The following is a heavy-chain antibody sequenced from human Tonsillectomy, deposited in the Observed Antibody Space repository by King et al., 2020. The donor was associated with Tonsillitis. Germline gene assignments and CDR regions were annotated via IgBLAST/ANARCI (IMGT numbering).Heavy chain of an antibody. D-gene: IGHD3-10*01. Sequence: VQLVESGAEVKKPGASVKVSCKASGYTFSNYGISWVRQAPGQGLEWMGWISADNGNTKHAQKLQGRVTMTTDTSTSTAYMELRSLRSDDTAVYYCARVRGLPYGSGIHGIIVYYYYGMDVWGQGTTVTVSS. CDR2: ISADNGNT. CDR3: ARVRGLPYGSGIHGIIVYYYYGMDV. V-gene: IGHV1-18*01. J-gene: IGHJ6*02. CDR1: GYTFSNYG.